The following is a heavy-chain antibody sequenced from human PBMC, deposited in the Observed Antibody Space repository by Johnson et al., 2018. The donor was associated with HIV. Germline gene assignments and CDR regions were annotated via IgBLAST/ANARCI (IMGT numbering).Heavy chain of an antibody. V-gene: IGHV3-53*01. CDR1: GFTVSSNY. CDR2: LFSGGTT. D-gene: IGHD6-13*01. Sequence: VQLVESGGGLIQPGGSLRLSCAASGFTVSSNYMTWVRQAPGKGLEWISVLFSGGTTYYGDSVKGRFTISRDDSKNTLYLQMNSLKTEDTAVYYCTRSSSWIDAFDIWGQGTMVTVSS. CDR3: TRSSSWIDAFDI. J-gene: IGHJ3*02.